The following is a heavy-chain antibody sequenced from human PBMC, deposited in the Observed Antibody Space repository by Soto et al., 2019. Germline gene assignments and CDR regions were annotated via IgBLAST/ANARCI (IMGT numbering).Heavy chain of an antibody. V-gene: IGHV3-23*04. D-gene: IGHD6-19*01. CDR2: ISGSGGST. CDR3: AKDGAVAGKATFDY. CDR1: GFTFSSYA. J-gene: IGHJ4*02. Sequence: VQLVESGGGVVQPERSLRLSCAASGFTFSSYAMSWVRQAPGKGLEWVSAISGSGGSTYYADSVKGRFTISRDNSKNTLYLQMNSLRAEDTAVYYCAKDGAVAGKATFDYWGQGTLVTVSS.